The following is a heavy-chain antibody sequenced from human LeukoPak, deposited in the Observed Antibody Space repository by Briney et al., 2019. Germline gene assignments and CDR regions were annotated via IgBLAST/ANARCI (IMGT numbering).Heavy chain of an antibody. CDR2: ITGSSGSS. J-gene: IGHJ5*02. CDR3: ARRPHGDYWFDP. D-gene: IGHD4-17*01. Sequence: GGSLRLSCAASGFTFNTFAMSWVRQAPGKGLEWVSAITGSSGSSYYADSVKGRFTISRDNSRNTLYLQMNGLRVEDTAVYYCARRPHGDYWFDPWGQGTLVTVSS. V-gene: IGHV3-23*01. CDR1: GFTFNTFA.